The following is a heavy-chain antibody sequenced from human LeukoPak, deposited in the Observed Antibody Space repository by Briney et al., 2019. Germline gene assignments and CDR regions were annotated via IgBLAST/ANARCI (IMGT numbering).Heavy chain of an antibody. J-gene: IGHJ4*02. CDR1: GYTFTNYN. CDR3: AREGNYYFFDY. CDR2: ISAYNGDT. Sequence: GASVTVSCKASGYTFTNYNINWVRQAPGRGLEWVGWISAYNGDTNSAQKFQCIVTMTPDTSTSTAYMELRSLRSDDTAVYYCAREGNYYFFDYWGQGTLVTVSS. D-gene: IGHD3-10*01. V-gene: IGHV1-18*01.